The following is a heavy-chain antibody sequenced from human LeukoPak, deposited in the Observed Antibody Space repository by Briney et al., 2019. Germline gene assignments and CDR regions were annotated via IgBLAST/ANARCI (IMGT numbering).Heavy chain of an antibody. CDR2: ISISGSTI. J-gene: IGHJ4*02. Sequence: GGSLRLSCAASGFTFSSYAMSWVRQAPGEGLEWVSAISISGSTIYYADSVKGRFTITRDNAKKSLYLQTNSLRAEDTAVYYCARGNLYYDSSGYYNQPFDYWGQGTLVTVSS. CDR3: ARGNLYYDSSGYYNQPFDY. CDR1: GFTFSSYA. D-gene: IGHD3-22*01. V-gene: IGHV3-21*04.